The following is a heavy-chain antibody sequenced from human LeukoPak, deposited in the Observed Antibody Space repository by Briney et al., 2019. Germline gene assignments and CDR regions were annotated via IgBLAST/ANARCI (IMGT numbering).Heavy chain of an antibody. CDR2: IRNSAYGGTT. V-gene: IGHV3-49*04. CDR3: TRTSIAEADDY. CDR1: GFPFGDSA. D-gene: IGHD6-13*01. J-gene: IGHJ4*02. Sequence: GALRLSCTASGFPFGDSALTWVRQAPGKGLEWVGFIRNSAYGGTTEYAASVKGRFTISRDDSKTIAYLQMNSLKTEDTAVYYCTRTSIAEADDYWGQGTLVTVSS.